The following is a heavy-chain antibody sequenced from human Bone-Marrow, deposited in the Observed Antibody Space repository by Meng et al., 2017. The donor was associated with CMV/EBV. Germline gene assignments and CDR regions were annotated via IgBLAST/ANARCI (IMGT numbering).Heavy chain of an antibody. CDR1: GYTFTSYY. V-gene: IGHV1-46*01. J-gene: IGHJ3*01. CDR3: ARGYYDILTGYSFDAFDV. D-gene: IGHD3-9*01. Sequence: ASVKVSCKASGYTFTSYYMHWVRQAPGQGLEWMGIINPSGGSTSYAQKFQGRVTMTTDTSTSTAYMELSSLRSEDTAVYYCARGYYDILTGYSFDAFDVWGQGTMVTVSS. CDR2: INPSGGST.